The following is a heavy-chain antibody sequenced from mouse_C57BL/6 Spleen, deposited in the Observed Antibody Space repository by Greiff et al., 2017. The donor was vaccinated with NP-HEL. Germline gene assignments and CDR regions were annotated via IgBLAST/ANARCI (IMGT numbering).Heavy chain of an antibody. CDR3: AIYYDYDENYFDY. CDR2: INPNNGGT. Sequence: EVQLQQSGPELVKPGASVKISCKASGYTFTDYYMNWVKQSHGKSLEWIGDINPNNGGTSYNQKFKGKATLTVDKSSSTAYMELRSLTSEDSAGYSCAIYYDYDENYFDYWGQGTTLTVSS. D-gene: IGHD2-4*01. V-gene: IGHV1-26*01. CDR1: GYTFTDYY. J-gene: IGHJ2*01.